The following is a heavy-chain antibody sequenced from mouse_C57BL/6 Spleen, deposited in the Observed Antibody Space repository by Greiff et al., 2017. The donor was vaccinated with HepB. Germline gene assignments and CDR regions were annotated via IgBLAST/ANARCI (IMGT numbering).Heavy chain of an antibody. J-gene: IGHJ4*01. CDR3: ARSEGPVLPDY. Sequence: QVQLKQPGAELVMPGASVKLSCKASGYTFTSYWMHWVKQRPGQGLEWIGEIDPSDSYTNYNQKFKGKSTLTVDKSSSTAYMQLSSLTSEDSAVYYCARSEGPVLPDYWGQGTSVTVSS. CDR1: GYTFTSYW. D-gene: IGHD3-3*01. V-gene: IGHV1-69*01. CDR2: IDPSDSYT.